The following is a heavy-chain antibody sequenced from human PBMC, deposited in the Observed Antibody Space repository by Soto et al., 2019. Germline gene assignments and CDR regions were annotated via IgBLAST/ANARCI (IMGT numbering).Heavy chain of an antibody. V-gene: IGHV3-30-3*01. D-gene: IGHD6-13*01. Sequence: QVQLVESGGGVVQPGRSLRLSCAASGFTFSSYAMHWVRQAPGKGLEWVAVISCDGSNKYYADSVKGRFTISRDNSKNTLYLQMNSLRAEDTAVYYCARDGEEYSSSWRRTPPMPLAYGMDVWGQGTTVTVSS. CDR3: ARDGEEYSSSWRRTPPMPLAYGMDV. CDR1: GFTFSSYA. J-gene: IGHJ6*02. CDR2: ISCDGSNK.